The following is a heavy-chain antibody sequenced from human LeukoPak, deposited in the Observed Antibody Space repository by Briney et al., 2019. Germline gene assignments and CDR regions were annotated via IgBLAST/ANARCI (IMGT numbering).Heavy chain of an antibody. CDR2: IYNGGTT. V-gene: IGHV4-59*01. D-gene: IGHD3-16*02. J-gene: IGHJ3*02. CDR1: GASISPSY. Sequence: PSETLSLTCSVPGASISPSYWSWLRQPPGRGLEWIGYIYNGGTTNYNTSLASRVTISLDTSKNQFSLRLSSVSAVDTAVYYCARGPPDRADIWGQGTMVTVSS. CDR3: ARGPPDRADI.